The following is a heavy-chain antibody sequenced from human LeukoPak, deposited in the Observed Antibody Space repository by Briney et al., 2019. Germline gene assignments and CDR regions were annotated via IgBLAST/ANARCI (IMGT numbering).Heavy chain of an antibody. J-gene: IGHJ4*02. D-gene: IGHD5-12*01. V-gene: IGHV1-18*01. CDR3: AKGTANVDIVAAGRFDY. Sequence: APVKVSCKASGGTFSSYAISWVRQAPGQGLEWMGWISAYNGNTNYAQKLQGRVTMTTDTSTSTAYMELRSLRSDDTAVYYCAKGTANVDIVAAGRFDYWGQGTLVTVSS. CDR1: GGTFSSYA. CDR2: ISAYNGNT.